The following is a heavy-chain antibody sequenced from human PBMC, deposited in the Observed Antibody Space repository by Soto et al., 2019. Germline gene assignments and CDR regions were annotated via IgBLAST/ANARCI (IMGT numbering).Heavy chain of an antibody. Sequence: EVQLLESGGGLVQPGGSLRLSCAASGFTFSSYAMSWVRQAPGKGLEWVSAISGSGGSTYYADSLKGRFTISRDNSKNTLYLHMNSLGSEDTAVYYCTGYDPRTTVTAAFDIWGQGTMVTVSS. J-gene: IGHJ3*02. CDR1: GFTFSSYA. CDR2: ISGSGGST. D-gene: IGHD4-17*01. CDR3: TGYDPRTTVTAAFDI. V-gene: IGHV3-23*01.